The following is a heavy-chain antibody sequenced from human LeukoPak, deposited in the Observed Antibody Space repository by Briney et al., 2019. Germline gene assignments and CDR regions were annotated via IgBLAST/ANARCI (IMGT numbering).Heavy chain of an antibody. CDR3: ARERTYGSGSYLTADY. J-gene: IGHJ4*02. D-gene: IGHD3-10*01. CDR1: GGSISSYY. CDR2: IYYSGST. Sequence: SETLSLTCTVSGGSISSYYWSWIRQPPGKGLEWIGYIYYSGSTNYNPSLKSRVTISVDTSKNQFSLKLSSVTAADTAVYYCARERTYGSGSYLTADYWGQGTLVTVSS. V-gene: IGHV4-59*01.